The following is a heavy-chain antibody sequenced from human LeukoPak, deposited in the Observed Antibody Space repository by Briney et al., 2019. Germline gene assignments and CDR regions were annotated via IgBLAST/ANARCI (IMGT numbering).Heavy chain of an antibody. J-gene: IGHJ4*02. CDR3: ASSDEYSSGTASFDY. CDR1: GYTLTELS. CDR2: VDPEDGET. V-gene: IGHV1-24*01. Sequence: ASVKVSCKVSGYTLTELSMHWGRQATGKGLEWMGGVDPEDGETIYAQKFQGRVTMTRDTSISTAYMELSRLRSDDTAVYYCASSDEYSSGTASFDYWGQGTLVTVSS. D-gene: IGHD6-19*01.